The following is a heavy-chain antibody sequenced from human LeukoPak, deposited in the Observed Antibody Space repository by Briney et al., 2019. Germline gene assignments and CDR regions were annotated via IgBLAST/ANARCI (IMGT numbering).Heavy chain of an antibody. Sequence: SVKVSCKASGGTFSSYAISWVRQAPGQGLEWMGRIIPILGIANYAQKFQGRVTITADKFTSTAYMELSSLRSEDTAVYYCARGARESGFTVEDYWGQGTLVTVSS. CDR3: ARGARESGFTVEDY. CDR2: IIPILGIA. D-gene: IGHD4-4*01. J-gene: IGHJ4*02. V-gene: IGHV1-69*04. CDR1: GGTFSSYA.